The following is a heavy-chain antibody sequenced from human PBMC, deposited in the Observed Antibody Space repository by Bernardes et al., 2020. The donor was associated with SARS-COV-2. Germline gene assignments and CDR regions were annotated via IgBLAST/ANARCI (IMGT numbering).Heavy chain of an antibody. CDR2: MLWDRGST. D-gene: IGHD2-21*02. Sequence: GGSLRLSCTISGFNYDIYAVHWVRQAPGKGLEWVSGMLWDRGSTGYADSVRGRFTISTDSARKPLYLEMNNLRTEDTALYYCARDLGVVTAAIGFWGQGTLVSVSS. V-gene: IGHV3-9*01. J-gene: IGHJ4*02. CDR1: GFNYDIYA. CDR3: ARDLGVVTAAIGF.